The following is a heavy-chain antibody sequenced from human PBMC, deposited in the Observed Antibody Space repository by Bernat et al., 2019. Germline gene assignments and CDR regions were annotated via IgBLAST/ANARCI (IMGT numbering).Heavy chain of an antibody. D-gene: IGHD5-18*01. V-gene: IGHV3-74*01. CDR2: ITNDGSTT. CDR1: GFTFSSYW. J-gene: IGHJ4*02. Sequence: EVQLVESGGGLVQPGGSLRLSCTASGFTFSSYWMYWVRQAPGKGLVWVSRITNDGSTTTYADSVKGRFTISRDNAKSTLYLQMNSLRAEDTAVYFCARDGDTPIVDIDFWGQGTLVTVSS. CDR3: ARDGDTPIVDIDF.